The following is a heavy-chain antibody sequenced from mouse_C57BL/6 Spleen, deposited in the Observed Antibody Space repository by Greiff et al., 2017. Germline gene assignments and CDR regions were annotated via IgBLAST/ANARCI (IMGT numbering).Heavy chain of an antibody. D-gene: IGHD2-1*01. CDR1: GYTFPDYN. Sequence: EVQLQQSGPELVKPGASVTIPCKASGYTFPDYNLAWVKQSHGKSLEWIGDINPNNGGTIYNQQFKGKATLTVDKSSSTAYMELRSLTSEDTAVXYCARWNGNYGGYAMDYWGQGTSVTVSS. CDR2: INPNNGGT. V-gene: IGHV1-18*01. CDR3: ARWNGNYGGYAMDY. J-gene: IGHJ4*01.